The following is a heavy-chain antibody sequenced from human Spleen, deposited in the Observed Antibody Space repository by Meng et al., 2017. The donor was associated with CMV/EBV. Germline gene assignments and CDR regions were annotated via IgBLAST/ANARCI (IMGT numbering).Heavy chain of an antibody. CDR3: ARALAAPSGWFDP. CDR1: GYTFPSYG. CDR2: ISAYNGNT. V-gene: IGHV1-18*01. J-gene: IGHJ5*02. Sequence: KASGYTFPSYGISWVRQAPGQGLEWMGWISAYNGNTNYAQKLQGRVTRTTDTSTSTAYMELSSLRSDDTAVYYCARALAAPSGWFDPWGQGTLVTVSS. D-gene: IGHD6-6*01.